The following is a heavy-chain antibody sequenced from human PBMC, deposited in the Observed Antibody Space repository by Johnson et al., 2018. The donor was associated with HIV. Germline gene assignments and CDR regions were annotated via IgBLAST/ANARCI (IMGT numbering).Heavy chain of an antibody. CDR1: GFTFSSYW. J-gene: IGHJ3*02. CDR2: ISSNGGST. D-gene: IGHD3-16*02. V-gene: IGHV3-64*01. Sequence: VQLVESGGGLVQPGGSLRLSCAASGFTFSSYWMSWVRQAPGKGLEYVSAISSNGGSTYYANSVKGRFTISRDNSKNTLYLQMGSLRAEDMAVYYCARGGITFGVVIAPGAFDIWGQGTMVTVSS. CDR3: ARGGITFGVVIAPGAFDI.